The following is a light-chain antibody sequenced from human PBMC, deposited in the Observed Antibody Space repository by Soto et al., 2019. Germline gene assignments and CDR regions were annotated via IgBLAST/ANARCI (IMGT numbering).Light chain of an antibody. CDR2: AAS. J-gene: IGKJ5*01. Sequence: DIQLTQSPSFLSASVGDRVTITCRASQDISSYLAWYQQKPGKAPKLLIYAASTLQSGVPSRFSGSGSGTEFTLTISSLQPEDFATYYCQQFNSYSITFGQGTRLEMK. CDR1: QDISSY. V-gene: IGKV1-9*01. CDR3: QQFNSYSIT.